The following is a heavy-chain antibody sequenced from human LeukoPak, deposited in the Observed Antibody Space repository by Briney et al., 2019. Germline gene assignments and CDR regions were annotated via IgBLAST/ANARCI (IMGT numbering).Heavy chain of an antibody. Sequence: GGSLRLSCAASGFTVSSKYMNWVRQAPGKGLEWVSVIYSGGATYHAASLKGRFAISRDNYKNTLYLQMDSLRTEDTAVYYWARGDFYQAPFDYWGQGTLVTVSS. CDR3: ARGDFYQAPFDY. D-gene: IGHD2-2*01. V-gene: IGHV3-53*01. J-gene: IGHJ4*02. CDR1: GFTVSSKY. CDR2: IYSGGAT.